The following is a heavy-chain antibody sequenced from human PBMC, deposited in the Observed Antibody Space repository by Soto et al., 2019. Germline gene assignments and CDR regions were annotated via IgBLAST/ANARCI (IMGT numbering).Heavy chain of an antibody. V-gene: IGHV4-34*01. D-gene: IGHD4-4*01. J-gene: IGHJ4*01. CDR1: GGSFSGYY. CDR2: INHSGST. Sequence: SETLSLTCAVYGGSFSGYYWSWIRQPPGKGLEWIGEINHSGSTNYNPSLKSRVTISVDTSKNQFSLKLSSVTAADTAVYYCARAPPWTTLTSYYFDYWGHGTLVTVSS. CDR3: ARAPPWTTLTSYYFDY.